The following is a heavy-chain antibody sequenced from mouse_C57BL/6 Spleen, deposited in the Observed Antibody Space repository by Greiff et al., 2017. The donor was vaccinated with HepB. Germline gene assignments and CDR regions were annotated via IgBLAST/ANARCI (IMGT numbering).Heavy chain of an antibody. V-gene: IGHV3-6*01. CDR1: GYSITSGYY. CDR3: ARDGNYYGSSYVDWFAY. D-gene: IGHD1-1*01. CDR2: ISYDGSN. Sequence: ESGPGLVKPSQSLSLTCSVTGYSITSGYYWNWIRQFPGNKLEWMGYISYDGSNNYNPSLKNRISITRDTSKNQFFLKLNSVTTEDTATYYCARDGNYYGSSYVDWFAYWGQGTLVTVSA. J-gene: IGHJ3*01.